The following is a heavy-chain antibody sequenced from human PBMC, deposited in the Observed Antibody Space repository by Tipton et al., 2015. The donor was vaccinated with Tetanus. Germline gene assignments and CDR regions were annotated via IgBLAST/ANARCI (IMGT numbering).Heavy chain of an antibody. Sequence: LRLSCTVSGGSITSSGYYWSWIRQPPGKGLEWTGYVYYTGSTNHNPSLKSRVTISMDRSKNQISLQLTSVTAADTAVYFCAGVTAQRTELYFDHWGQGTLVTVSS. D-gene: IGHD6-13*01. J-gene: IGHJ4*02. CDR3: AGVTAQRTELYFDH. CDR1: GGSITSSGYY. V-gene: IGHV4-61*08. CDR2: VYYTGST.